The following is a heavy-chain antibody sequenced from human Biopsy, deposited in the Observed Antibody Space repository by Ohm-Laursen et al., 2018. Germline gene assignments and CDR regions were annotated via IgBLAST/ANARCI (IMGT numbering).Heavy chain of an antibody. CDR1: GYTFTSYD. Sequence: VPVKVSCKASGYTFTSYDITWVRQASGQGPEWIGWLNPVSGNSNFGQKFRGRVTVTSDTSISTAYMELSGLTSDDTATYYCGRAVRNQLLTDPWGQGTLVTVTS. CDR3: GRAVRNQLLTDP. V-gene: IGHV1-8*01. J-gene: IGHJ5*02. D-gene: IGHD1-7*01. CDR2: LNPVSGNS.